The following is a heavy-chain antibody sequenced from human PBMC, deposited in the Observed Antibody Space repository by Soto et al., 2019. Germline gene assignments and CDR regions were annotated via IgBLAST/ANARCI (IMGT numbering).Heavy chain of an antibody. CDR3: AREVHQQLQYYYVMDV. D-gene: IGHD6-13*01. V-gene: IGHV3-33*08. J-gene: IGHJ6*02. Sequence: HPGGSLDLSCAASEFTFKSYGMPTVRQAQRKGVEWVAVIWYDGSYKYYADSVKGRLTISRENSKNTLYLQMISLRAEDTAVYFCAREVHQQLQYYYVMDVGGQGTTVTV. CDR1: EFTFKSYG. CDR2: IWYDGSYK.